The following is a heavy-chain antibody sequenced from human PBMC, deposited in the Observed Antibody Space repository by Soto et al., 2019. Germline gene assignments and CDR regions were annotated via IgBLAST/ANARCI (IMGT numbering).Heavy chain of an antibody. Sequence: PSETLSLTCTVSGDPLNTGGYYWSWIRHLPGKGLEWLGYIYYSGNTYYNPSLKGRVNISGDMSKKQFSLRLSSVTAADTAVYHCARVSSDWFDPWGPAIQVSVSS. V-gene: IGHV4-31*03. D-gene: IGHD3-10*01. CDR1: GDPLNTGGYY. CDR3: ARVSSDWFDP. CDR2: IYYSGNT. J-gene: IGHJ5*02.